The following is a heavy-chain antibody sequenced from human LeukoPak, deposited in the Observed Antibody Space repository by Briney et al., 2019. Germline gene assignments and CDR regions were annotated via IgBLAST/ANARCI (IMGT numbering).Heavy chain of an antibody. J-gene: IGHJ4*02. CDR1: GGSISSQY. Sequence: PSETLSLTCTVSGGSISSQYWSLIRQPRGKGLEWIGYIYYSGITKYGPSLKSRVTISVDTSKNQFSLRLTSVTAADTAVYYCARTSYHYNSGDYGWYFDYWGQGTLVTVSA. CDR2: IYYSGIT. CDR3: ARTSYHYNSGDYGWYFDY. D-gene: IGHD3-10*01. V-gene: IGHV4-59*11.